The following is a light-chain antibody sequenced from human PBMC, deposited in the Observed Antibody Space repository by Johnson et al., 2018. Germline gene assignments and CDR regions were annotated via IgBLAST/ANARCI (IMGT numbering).Light chain of an antibody. CDR2: ENN. Sequence: QSVLTQPPSVSAAPGQKVTISCSGSSSNIGNNYVSWYQQVPGTAPKLLIFENNKRPSGIPDRFSVSKSDTSATLPLTGLQTGDESGYYCGTWDSSQSAGYVFGTGTKVTVL. V-gene: IGLV1-51*02. J-gene: IGLJ1*01. CDR1: SSNIGNNY. CDR3: GTWDSSQSAGYV.